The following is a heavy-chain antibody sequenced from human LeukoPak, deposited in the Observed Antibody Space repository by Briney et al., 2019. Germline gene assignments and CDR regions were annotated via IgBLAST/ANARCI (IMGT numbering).Heavy chain of an antibody. D-gene: IGHD3-3*01. CDR2: ISSESRNI. CDR3: VRDFGD. V-gene: IGHV3-21*01. J-gene: IGHJ4*02. CDR1: GFTFSNYE. Sequence: GGSLRLSCAASGFTFSNYEMIWVRQAPGKGLEWVSSISSESRNIYYADSVKGRFTISRDSARNSVYLQMNSLRAEDTAVYYCVRDFGDWGQGTLVTVSS.